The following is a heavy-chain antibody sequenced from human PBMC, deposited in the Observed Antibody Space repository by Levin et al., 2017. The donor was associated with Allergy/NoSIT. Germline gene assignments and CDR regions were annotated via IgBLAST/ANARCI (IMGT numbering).Heavy chain of an antibody. CDR3: TTRADRRVLRYFDWLLNDAFDI. J-gene: IGHJ3*02. V-gene: IGHV3-15*01. CDR2: IKSKTDGGTT. D-gene: IGHD3-9*01. CDR1: GFTFSNAW. Sequence: GGSLRLSCAASGFTFSNAWMSWVRQAPGKGLEWVGRIKSKTDGGTTDYAAPVKGRFTISRDDSKNTLYLQMNSLKTEDTAVYYCTTRADRRVLRYFDWLLNDAFDIWGQGTMVTVSS.